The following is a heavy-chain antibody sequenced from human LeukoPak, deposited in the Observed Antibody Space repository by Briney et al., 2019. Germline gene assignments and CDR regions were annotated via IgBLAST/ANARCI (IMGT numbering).Heavy chain of an antibody. V-gene: IGHV3-64*01. CDR1: GFTFSSYA. J-gene: IGHJ5*02. Sequence: PGGSLRLSCAASGFTFSSYAMHWVRQAPGKGLEYVSAISSNGGSTYYANSVKGRFTISRDNSKNTLYLQMGSLRAEDMAVYYCARGDWFDPWGQGTLVTVSS. CDR3: ARGDWFDP. CDR2: ISSNGGST. D-gene: IGHD3-16*01.